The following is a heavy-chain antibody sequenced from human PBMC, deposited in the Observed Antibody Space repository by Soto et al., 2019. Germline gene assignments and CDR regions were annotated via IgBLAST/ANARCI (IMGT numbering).Heavy chain of an antibody. CDR2: IYYSGST. J-gene: IGHJ3*02. Sequence: QVQLQESGPGLVKPSQTLSLTCTVSGGSISSGGYYWSWIRQHPGKGLEWIGYIYYSGSTYYNPSLTSRVTISVDTSKNRFSLKLSCVTSAETAVYYCARDGYYDYVWGSYRYTGDAFDIWGQGTMVTVSS. V-gene: IGHV4-31*03. D-gene: IGHD3-16*02. CDR1: GGSISSGGYY. CDR3: ARDGYYDYVWGSYRYTGDAFDI.